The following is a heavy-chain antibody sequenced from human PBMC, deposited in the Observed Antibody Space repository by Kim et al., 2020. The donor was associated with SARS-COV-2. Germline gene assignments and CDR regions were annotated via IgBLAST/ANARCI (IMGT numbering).Heavy chain of an antibody. Sequence: SETLSLICTVSGGSISSYYWSWIRQPPGKGLEWIGYIYYSGSTNYNPSLKSRVTISVDTSKNQFSLKLSSVTAADTAVYYCAREVVRGGIPSVDYWGQGTLVTVSS. CDR3: AREVVRGGIPSVDY. CDR1: GGSISSYY. J-gene: IGHJ4*02. V-gene: IGHV4-59*01. CDR2: IYYSGST. D-gene: IGHD3-10*01.